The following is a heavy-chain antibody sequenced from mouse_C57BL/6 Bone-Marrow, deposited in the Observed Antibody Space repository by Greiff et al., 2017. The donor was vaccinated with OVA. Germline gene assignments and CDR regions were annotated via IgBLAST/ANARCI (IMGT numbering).Heavy chain of an antibody. J-gene: IGHJ1*03. D-gene: IGHD1-1*01. CDR3: AAGPSTVVDWYFDV. CDR2: INPGSGGT. CDR1: GYAFTNYL. Sequence: QVQLQQSGAELVRPGTSVKVSCKASGYAFTNYLIEWVKQRPGQGLEWIGVINPGSGGTNYNEKFKGKATLTADKSSSTAYMQLSSLTSEDSAVYCCAAGPSTVVDWYFDVWGTGTTVTVSS. V-gene: IGHV1-54*01.